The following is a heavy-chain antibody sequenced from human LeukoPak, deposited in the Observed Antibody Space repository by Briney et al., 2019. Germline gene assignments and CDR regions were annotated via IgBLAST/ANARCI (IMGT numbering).Heavy chain of an antibody. CDR2: ISAYNGNT. J-gene: IGHJ4*02. V-gene: IGHV1-18*01. CDR1: GYTFTSYG. Sequence: GSVKVSCKASGYTFTSYGISWVRQAPGQGLEWMGWISAYNGNTNYAQKLQGRVTMTTDTSTSTAYMELRSLRSDDTAVYYCARDTGYCSSTSCYTFDYWGQGTLVTVSS. CDR3: ARDTGYCSSTSCYTFDY. D-gene: IGHD2-2*02.